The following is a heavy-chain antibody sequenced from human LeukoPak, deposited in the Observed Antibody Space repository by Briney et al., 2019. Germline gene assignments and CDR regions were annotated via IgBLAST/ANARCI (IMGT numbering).Heavy chain of an antibody. J-gene: IGHJ4*02. CDR1: GGTFSSYA. CDR2: IIPIFGTA. CDR3: ASTRQTRQYYFDY. Sequence: GASVKVSCKASGGTFSSYAISWVRQAPGQGLEWMGGIIPIFGTANYAQKFQGRVTITADESTSTAHMELSSLRSEDTAVYYCASTRQTRQYYFDYWGQGTLVTVSS. V-gene: IGHV1-69*13. D-gene: IGHD5-24*01.